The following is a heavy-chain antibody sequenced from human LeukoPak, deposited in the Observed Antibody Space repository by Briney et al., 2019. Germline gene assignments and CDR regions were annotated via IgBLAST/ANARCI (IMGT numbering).Heavy chain of an antibody. CDR2: ISGDGVNK. Sequence: PGRSLRLSCAASGFSFSSYAMDWVRQAPGKGLEWVAVISGDGVNKYYAESVKGRFTISRDKSKNTLYLQMNSLRAEDTALYYCARDTRYCSGGGCYIGYYFDYWGQGTLVTVSS. D-gene: IGHD2-15*01. J-gene: IGHJ4*02. V-gene: IGHV3-30-3*01. CDR1: GFSFSSYA. CDR3: ARDTRYCSGGGCYIGYYFDY.